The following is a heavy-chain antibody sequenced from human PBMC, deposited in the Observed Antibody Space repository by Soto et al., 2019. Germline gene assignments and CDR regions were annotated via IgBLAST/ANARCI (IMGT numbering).Heavy chain of an antibody. D-gene: IGHD3-3*01. CDR1: GFTFSSYD. V-gene: IGHV3-13*01. CDR3: ARGSIFGVVIPSPDAFDI. CDR2: IGTAGDT. Sequence: EVQLVESGGGLVQPGGSLRLSCAASGFTFSSYDMHWVRQATGKGLEWVSAIGTAGDTYYPGSVKGRFTISRENAKNSLYLQMNSRRAGDTAVYYCARGSIFGVVIPSPDAFDIWGQGTMVTVSS. J-gene: IGHJ3*02.